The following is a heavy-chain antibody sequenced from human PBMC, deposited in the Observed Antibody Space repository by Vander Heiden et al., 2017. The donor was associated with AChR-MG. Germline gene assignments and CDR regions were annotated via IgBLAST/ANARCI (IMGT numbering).Heavy chain of an antibody. D-gene: IGHD3-10*01. V-gene: IGHV3-21*01. Sequence: EVQLVESGGGLVKPGGSLRLSCAASGFTFSGYRMNWVRQAPGKGLEWVASISSSSSYIYYADSVKGRFTISRDNAKNSLYLQMNSLRAEDTAVYYCARVGGYNYYYYYMDVWGKGTTVTVSS. J-gene: IGHJ6*03. CDR1: GFTFSGYR. CDR2: ISSSSSYI. CDR3: ARVGGYNYYYYYMDV.